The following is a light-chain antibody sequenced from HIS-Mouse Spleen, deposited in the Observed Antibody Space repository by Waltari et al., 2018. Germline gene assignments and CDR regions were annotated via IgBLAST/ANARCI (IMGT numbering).Light chain of an antibody. J-gene: IGLJ3*02. V-gene: IGLV2-23*01. Sequence: QSALTQPASVSGSPGQSITISCPGTGGDVGSDNFVSGYQQHPGKAPKLMIYEGSKRPSGVSNRFSGSKSGNTASLTISGLQAEDEADYYCCSYAGSSTWVFGGGTKLTVL. CDR1: GGDVGSDNF. CDR3: CSYAGSSTWV. CDR2: EGS.